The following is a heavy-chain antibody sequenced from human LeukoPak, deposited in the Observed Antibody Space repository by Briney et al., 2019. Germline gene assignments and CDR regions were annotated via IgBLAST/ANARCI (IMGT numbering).Heavy chain of an antibody. D-gene: IGHD6-19*01. J-gene: IGHJ4*02. CDR1: GFTFSNCA. Sequence: GGSLRLSCAASGFTFSNCAMHWVRQAPGKGLEWVAVIWYDGSNKYYADSVKGRFTISRDNSKNTLYLQMNSLRAEDTAVYYCARESYSSGWLFDYWGQGTLVTVSS. CDR2: IWYDGSNK. CDR3: ARESYSSGWLFDY. V-gene: IGHV3-33*01.